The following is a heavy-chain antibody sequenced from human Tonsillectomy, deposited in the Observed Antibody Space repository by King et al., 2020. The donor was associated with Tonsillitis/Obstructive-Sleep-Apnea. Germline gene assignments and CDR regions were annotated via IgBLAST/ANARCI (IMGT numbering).Heavy chain of an antibody. Sequence: QLVQSGAEVKKPGASVKVSCKAYGYTFTRYYIHWVRQAPGQGLEWLGIINPSDSITTYAQRFQGRVTMTRDTSTSTVHMELGSLRSEDTAVYYCARDDKDDRYFDYWGQGTLVTVSS. CDR3: ARDDKDDRYFDY. CDR2: INPSDSIT. CDR1: GYTFTRYY. V-gene: IGHV1-46*01. D-gene: IGHD2-15*01. J-gene: IGHJ4*02.